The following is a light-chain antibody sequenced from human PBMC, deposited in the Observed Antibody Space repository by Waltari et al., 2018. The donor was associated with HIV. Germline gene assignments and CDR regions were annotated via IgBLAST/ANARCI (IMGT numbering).Light chain of an antibody. CDR3: AAWDDSLNGLL. J-gene: IGLJ1*01. CDR1: SSNIGSNA. CDR2: SNN. V-gene: IGLV1-44*01. Sequence: QSVLTQPPSASGTPGQGVTISCSGSSSNIGSNAVNWYRQLPGTAPKVLIYSNNQRPSGVPDRFSGSKSGTSASLAISGLQSEDDADYYCAAWDDSLNGLLFGTGTKVTVL.